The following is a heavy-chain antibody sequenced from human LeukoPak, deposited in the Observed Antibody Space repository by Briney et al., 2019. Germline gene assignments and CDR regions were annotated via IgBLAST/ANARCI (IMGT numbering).Heavy chain of an antibody. D-gene: IGHD5-18*01. CDR3: ARTTEGGYTYDYFYYYYMDV. J-gene: IGHJ6*03. Sequence: PSETLSLTCTVSGGSISSYYWSWIRQPPGKGLEWIGYIYYSGGTNYNPSLKSRVTISVDTSKNQFSLKLSSVTAADTAVYYCARTTEGGYTYDYFYYYYMDVWGKGTTVTISS. CDR1: GGSISSYY. CDR2: IYYSGGT. V-gene: IGHV4-59*01.